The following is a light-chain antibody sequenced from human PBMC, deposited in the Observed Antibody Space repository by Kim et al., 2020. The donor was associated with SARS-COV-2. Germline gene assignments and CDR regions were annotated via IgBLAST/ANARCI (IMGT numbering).Light chain of an antibody. Sequence: ASGGDRVTITCRASQDIRNDLGWYQQSPGRAPKRLIYGASSLQSGVPSMFSGSGSGTEFTLTLSSLQPEDFATYFCLQHNSYPITFGQGTRLEIK. CDR1: QDIRND. V-gene: IGKV1-17*01. CDR3: LQHNSYPIT. J-gene: IGKJ5*01. CDR2: GAS.